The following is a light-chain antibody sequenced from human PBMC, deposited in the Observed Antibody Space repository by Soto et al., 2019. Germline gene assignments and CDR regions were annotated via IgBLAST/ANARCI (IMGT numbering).Light chain of an antibody. CDR3: GTWDSSLSAVV. V-gene: IGLV1-51*01. Sequence: QSVLTQPPSVSAAPGQKVTISCSGSSSSIENNYVSWYQQLPGTAPKLLIYDTNKRPSGSPDRFSGSKSGTSATLGITGLQTGDEADYYCGTWDSSLSAVVFGGGTKVTVL. CDR2: DTN. J-gene: IGLJ2*01. CDR1: SSSIENNY.